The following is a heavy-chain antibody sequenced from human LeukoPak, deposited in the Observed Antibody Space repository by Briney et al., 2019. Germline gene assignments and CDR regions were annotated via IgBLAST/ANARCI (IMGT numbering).Heavy chain of an antibody. J-gene: IGHJ6*03. CDR1: EYSFTSYW. CDR2: IYPGDSDT. Sequence: PGESLKISCKGSEYSFTSYWIGWVRQMPGKGLEWMGIIYPGDSDTRYSPSFQGQVTISADKSISTAYLQWSSLKASDTAMYYCARAYIPSSSNYYYYYMDVWGKGTTVTVSS. V-gene: IGHV5-51*01. CDR3: ARAYIPSSSNYYYYYMDV. D-gene: IGHD6-6*01.